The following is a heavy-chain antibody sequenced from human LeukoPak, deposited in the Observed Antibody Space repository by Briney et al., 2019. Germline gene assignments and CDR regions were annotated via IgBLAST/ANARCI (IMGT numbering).Heavy chain of an antibody. V-gene: IGHV2-70*11. D-gene: IGHD4/OR15-4a*01. CDR3: ARISAMVPYYFDY. CDR2: IDWDDDK. Sequence: ESGPALVKPTQTLTLTCTFSVFTLTTSGMCVNWIRQPPGKALEWLARIDWDDDKYYSTSLRTRLTISKDTSKNQVVLRMTNMDPVDTATYYCARISAMVPYYFDYWGQGTLVTVSS. J-gene: IGHJ4*02. CDR1: VFTLTTSGMC.